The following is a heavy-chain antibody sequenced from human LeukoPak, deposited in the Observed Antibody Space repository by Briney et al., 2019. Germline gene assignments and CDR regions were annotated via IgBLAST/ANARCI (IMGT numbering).Heavy chain of an antibody. J-gene: IGHJ4*02. CDR2: IKSQTDHGTT. CDR3: ATWRYYYDSRGYYESFD. CDR1: GFNFSKAW. Sequence: PGGSLRLSCAGTGFNFSKAWMSWVRQAPGKGLEWVGLIKSQTDHGTTDYTAPVKGRFTISRDDSKNTLYLQMNSLKTEDTAVYYCATWRYYYDSRGYYESFDWGQGTLVIVSS. V-gene: IGHV3-15*01. D-gene: IGHD3-22*01.